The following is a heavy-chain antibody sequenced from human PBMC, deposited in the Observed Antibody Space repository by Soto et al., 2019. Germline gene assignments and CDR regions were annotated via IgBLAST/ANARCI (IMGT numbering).Heavy chain of an antibody. D-gene: IGHD3-10*01. J-gene: IGHJ4*02. CDR1: GGSISSSSYY. V-gene: IGHV4-39*01. CDR3: ARHPPPGYYGSGSYYNVYYFDY. CDR2: IYYSGST. Sequence: LETLSLTCTVSGGSISSSSYYWGWIRQPPGKGLEWIGSIYYSGSTYYNPSLKSRVTISVDTSKNQFSLKLSSVTAADTAVYYCARHPPPGYYGSGSYYNVYYFDYWGQGTLVTVSS.